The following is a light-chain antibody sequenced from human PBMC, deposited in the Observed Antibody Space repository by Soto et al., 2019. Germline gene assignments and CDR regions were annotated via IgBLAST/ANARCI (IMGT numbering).Light chain of an antibody. J-gene: IGLJ2*01. Sequence: QSALTQPASVSGSPGKSIAISCTGTSSDVGCYNFVYWYQQHPGKAPKLMIYDVSNRPSGVSNRFSGSKSGNTASLTISGLQAEDEADYYCSSYSGSSTLVVFGGGTKLTVL. CDR1: SSDVGCYNF. V-gene: IGLV2-14*03. CDR2: DVS. CDR3: SSYSGSSTLVV.